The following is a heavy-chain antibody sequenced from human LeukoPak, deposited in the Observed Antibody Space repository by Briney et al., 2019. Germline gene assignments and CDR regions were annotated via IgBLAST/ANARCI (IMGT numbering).Heavy chain of an antibody. Sequence: PSETLSLTCTVSGYSITSSSWWGWIRQPPGKGLEWIGYIYHSGTTYYNPSLQSRVTMSVDTSKNQFSLKLSSVTAVDTAVYYCARKENVYYYFDYWGQGTLVTVSS. CDR3: ARKENVYYYFDY. CDR2: IYHSGTT. V-gene: IGHV4-28*01. J-gene: IGHJ4*02. CDR1: GYSITSSSW. D-gene: IGHD3-10*01.